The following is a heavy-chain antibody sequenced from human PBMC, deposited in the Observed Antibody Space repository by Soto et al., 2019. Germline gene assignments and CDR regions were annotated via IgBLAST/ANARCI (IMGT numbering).Heavy chain of an antibody. CDR2: IIPILGIA. Sequence: QVQLVQSGAEVKKPGSSVKVSCKASGGTFSSYTISWVRQAPGQGLEWMGRIIPILGIANYAQKFQGRVTSTRDTXTSTAYMELSSLRSEDTAVYYCASWIQPNVGGMDVWGQGTTVTVSS. D-gene: IGHD5-18*01. V-gene: IGHV1-69*02. CDR3: ASWIQPNVGGMDV. J-gene: IGHJ6*02. CDR1: GGTFSSYT.